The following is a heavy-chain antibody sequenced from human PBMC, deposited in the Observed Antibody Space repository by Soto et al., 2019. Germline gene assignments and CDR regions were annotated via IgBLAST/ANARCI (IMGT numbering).Heavy chain of an antibody. J-gene: IGHJ4*02. CDR2: VKDGGHT. Sequence: QVQLQQWGAGLLKPSETLSLNCAVTGGSLSGYYWSWIRQPPGKGLEWIGEVKDGGHTNYSPSLRGRVTISSDSSNHQFSRRLNSVTAADTGVYYCARGQEGVVATHWDQGSLVTVSS. CDR3: ARGQEGVVATH. CDR1: GGSLSGYY. V-gene: IGHV4-34*01. D-gene: IGHD5-12*01.